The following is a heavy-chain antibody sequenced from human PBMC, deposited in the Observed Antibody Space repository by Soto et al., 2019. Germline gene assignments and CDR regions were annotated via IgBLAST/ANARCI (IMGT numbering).Heavy chain of an antibody. D-gene: IGHD3-9*01. CDR2: IYYSGST. V-gene: IGHV4-59*01. CDR1: GGSISSYY. Sequence: SETLSLTCTVSGGSISSYYCSWIRQPPGKGLEWIGYIYYSGSTNYNPSLKSRVTISVDTSKNQFSLKLSSVTAADTAVYYCASSPGLLRYFDWPVYYYYYGMDVWGQGTTVTVSS. J-gene: IGHJ6*02. CDR3: ASSPGLLRYFDWPVYYYYYGMDV.